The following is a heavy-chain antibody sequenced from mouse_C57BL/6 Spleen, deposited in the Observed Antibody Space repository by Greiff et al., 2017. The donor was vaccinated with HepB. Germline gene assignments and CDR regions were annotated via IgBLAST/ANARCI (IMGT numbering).Heavy chain of an antibody. CDR2: IYPGSGST. Sequence: VQLQQSGAELVKPGASVKMSCKASGYTFTSYWITWVKQRPGQGLEWIGDIYPGSGSTNYNEKFKSKATLTVDTSSSTAYMQLSSLTSEDSAVYYCARCEYEYFDVWGTGTTVTVSS. CDR3: ARCEYEYFDV. V-gene: IGHV1-55*01. D-gene: IGHD5-2*01. CDR1: GYTFTSYW. J-gene: IGHJ1*03.